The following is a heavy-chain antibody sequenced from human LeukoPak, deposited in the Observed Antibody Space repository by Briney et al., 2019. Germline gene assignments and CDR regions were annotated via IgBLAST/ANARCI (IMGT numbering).Heavy chain of an antibody. Sequence: PGGSLRLSWAASGFTFSSYGIHWVRQAPGKGLEWVAFIRYDGSNKYHADSVKGRFTISRDSSKNTVYLQMNSLRAEDTAVYFCAKEYGYDYNYFYSMDVWGKGTTVTISS. CDR1: GFTFSSYG. CDR2: IRYDGSNK. CDR3: AKEYGYDYNYFYSMDV. D-gene: IGHD1-1*01. J-gene: IGHJ6*03. V-gene: IGHV3-30*02.